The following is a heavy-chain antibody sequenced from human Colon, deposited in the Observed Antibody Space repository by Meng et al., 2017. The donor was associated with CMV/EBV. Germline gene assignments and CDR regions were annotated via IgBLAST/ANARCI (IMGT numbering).Heavy chain of an antibody. J-gene: IGHJ5*02. D-gene: IGHD2-2*02. CDR3: ARGYCTDATCYTGFWFDP. V-gene: IGHV1-18*01. CDR2: SSTYTSAT. Sequence: ASVTVSCKAPVGTFSKYVISWVRQAPGQGLEWMGWSSTYTSATNYSPKFQGRVTMTTDTSTNTAYMELKNLKSDDTAVYYCARGYCTDATCYTGFWFDPWGQGTLVTVSS. CDR1: VGTFSKYV.